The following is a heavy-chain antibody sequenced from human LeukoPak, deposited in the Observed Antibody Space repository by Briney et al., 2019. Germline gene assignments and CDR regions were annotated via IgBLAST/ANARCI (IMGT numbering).Heavy chain of an antibody. V-gene: IGHV4-39*01. CDR3: ARQPYYYDSSSYHSSFDY. CDR1: VGSISSSTYY. CDR2: IYYSGST. J-gene: IGHJ4*02. D-gene: IGHD3-22*01. Sequence: PSETLSLTCTLSVGSISSSTYYWGWIRQPPGKGLEWIGSIYYSGSTYYNPSLKSRVTISVDTSKNQFSLELRSVTAADTAVYYCARQPYYYDSSSYHSSFDYWGQGTLVTVSS.